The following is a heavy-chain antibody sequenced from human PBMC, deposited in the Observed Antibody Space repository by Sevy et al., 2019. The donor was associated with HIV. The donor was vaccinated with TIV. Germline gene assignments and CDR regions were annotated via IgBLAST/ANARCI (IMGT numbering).Heavy chain of an antibody. CDR3: TRWKAAQSIFDY. J-gene: IGHJ4*02. D-gene: IGHD6-13*01. CDR2: LSFGCGEI. V-gene: IGHV3-23*01. CDR1: GFTFSKYS. Sequence: GGSLRLSCAASGFTFSKYSMSWVRQPPGKGLEWVSTLSFGCGEINYADSVKGRFTISRDNSKSSVYLQMNDLKTEDTGVYYCTRWKAAQSIFDYWAREPWSPSPQ.